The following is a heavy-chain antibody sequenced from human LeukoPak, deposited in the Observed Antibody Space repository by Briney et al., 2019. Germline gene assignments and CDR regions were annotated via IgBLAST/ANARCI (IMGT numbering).Heavy chain of an antibody. V-gene: IGHV1-46*01. CDR1: GYTFTSYY. D-gene: IGHD6-19*01. CDR2: INPSGGST. J-gene: IGHJ4*02. CDR3: ARGGSIAVAGRGGLDY. Sequence: ASVKVSCKASGYTFTSYYMHWVRQAPGQGLEWMGIINPSGGSTSYAQKFQGRVTMTRDTSTSTVYMELSSPRSEDTAVYYCARGGSIAVAGRGGLDYWGQGTLVTVSS.